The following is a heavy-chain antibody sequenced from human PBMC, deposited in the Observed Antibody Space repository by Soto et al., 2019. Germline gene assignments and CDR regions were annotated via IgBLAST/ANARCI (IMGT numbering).Heavy chain of an antibody. CDR3: ARWDHDYGYLDV. CDR2: TYYRSKWYN. CDR1: GDSVSSNDAT. Sequence: PSQTLSLTCVISGDSVSSNDATWDWIRQSPSRGLEWLGRTYYRSKWYNEYGLSVKSRITINADTCKNQFSLQLNSVTPEDAAVYYCARWDHDYGYLDVWGLGTTVTVSS. D-gene: IGHD4-17*01. J-gene: IGHJ6*02. V-gene: IGHV6-1*01.